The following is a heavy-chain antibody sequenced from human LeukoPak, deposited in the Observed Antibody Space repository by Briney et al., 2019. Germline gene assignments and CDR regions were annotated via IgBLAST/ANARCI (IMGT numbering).Heavy chain of an antibody. Sequence: SVKVSCKASGGTFSSYAISWVRQAPAQGLEWMGGIIPIFGTANYAQKFQGRVTITADESTSTAYMELSSLRSEDTAVYYCARDVAYYYDSSGSRAFDIWGQGTMVTVSS. CDR1: GGTFSSYA. V-gene: IGHV1-69*13. CDR2: IIPIFGTA. CDR3: ARDVAYYYDSSGSRAFDI. J-gene: IGHJ3*02. D-gene: IGHD3-22*01.